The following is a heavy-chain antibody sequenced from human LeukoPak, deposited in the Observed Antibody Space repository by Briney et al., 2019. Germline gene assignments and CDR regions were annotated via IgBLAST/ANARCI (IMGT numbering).Heavy chain of an antibody. Sequence: SETLSLTCTVSGGSISSYYWCWFGRPAGRGLEWIGRIFTGGGTNYNPSLISRVTMSVDTSKNQFSLKLSSVTAADTAVYYCARCGYCSSTSCYSHDAFDIWGQGTMVTVSS. D-gene: IGHD2-2*01. CDR3: ARCGYCSSTSCYSHDAFDI. CDR2: IFTGGGT. J-gene: IGHJ3*02. V-gene: IGHV4-4*07. CDR1: GGSISSYY.